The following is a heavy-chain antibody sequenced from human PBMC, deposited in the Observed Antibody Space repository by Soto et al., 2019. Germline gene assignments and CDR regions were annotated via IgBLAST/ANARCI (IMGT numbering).Heavy chain of an antibody. CDR2: INWNSGSI. CDR3: VKDESINWYSGHFRH. J-gene: IGHJ1*01. CDR1: GFTFDDYA. D-gene: IGHD6-13*01. V-gene: IGHV3-9*01. Sequence: GGSLRLSCAASGFTFDDYAMHWVRQVPGKGLEWVSGINWNSGSIGYADSVKGRFAISRDNARNSLHLQMNSLRAEDTAFYYCVKDESINWYSGHFRHWGQGTLVTVSS.